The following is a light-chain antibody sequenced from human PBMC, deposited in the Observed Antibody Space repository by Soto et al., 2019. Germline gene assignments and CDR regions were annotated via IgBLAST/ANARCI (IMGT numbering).Light chain of an antibody. CDR2: DVT. CDR3: CSYAGGYTHYV. Sequence: QSALTQPRSVSGSPGQSVTLSCTGTGSDVGGYNYVSWYQHHPGKAPKLMIYDVTNRPSGVPDRFSGSKSGSTASLTVSGRQTEDEADYYCCSYAGGYTHYVFGTGTKLTVL. V-gene: IGLV2-11*01. CDR1: GSDVGGYNY. J-gene: IGLJ1*01.